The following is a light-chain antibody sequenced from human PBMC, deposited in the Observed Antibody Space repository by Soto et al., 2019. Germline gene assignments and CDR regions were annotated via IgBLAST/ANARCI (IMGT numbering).Light chain of an antibody. CDR1: QSVSSN. V-gene: IGKV3-15*01. J-gene: IGKJ2*01. CDR2: GAS. CDR3: XXYNKWPPYT. Sequence: EIVMTQSPANLSVSPGERATLSCRASQSVSSNLAWYQQKPGQGPRLLIYGASTRATGIPARFSGSGSGTEFXLTXXSXQSEXFAVXXXXXYNKWPPYTFGQGTKVEIK.